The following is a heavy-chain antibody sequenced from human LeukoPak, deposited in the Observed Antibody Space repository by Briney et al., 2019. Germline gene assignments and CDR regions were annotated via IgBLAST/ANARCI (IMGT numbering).Heavy chain of an antibody. Sequence: ASVKVSCKASGYTFTRYGISWVRQAPRHEGGGRVWISAYNGNTNYAQNLQGRVTMTTDTSTSTAFMELRSLRSDDTAVYYCAGGQLTDDLDYWGQGTLVTVSS. V-gene: IGHV1-18*01. CDR1: GYTFTRYG. J-gene: IGHJ4*02. CDR2: ISAYNGNT. CDR3: AGGQLTDDLDY. D-gene: IGHD1-14*01.